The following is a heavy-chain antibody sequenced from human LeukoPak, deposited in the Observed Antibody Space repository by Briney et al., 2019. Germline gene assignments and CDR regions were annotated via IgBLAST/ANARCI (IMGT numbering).Heavy chain of an antibody. Sequence: GRSLRLSCAASGFTFSSYGMHWVRQAPGKGLEWVAVISYDGSNKYYADSVKGRFTISRDNSKNTLYLRMNSLRAEDTAVYYCARGSYCDYWGQGTLVTVSS. D-gene: IGHD3-10*01. CDR2: ISYDGSNK. V-gene: IGHV3-30*03. CDR1: GFTFSSYG. CDR3: ARGSYCDY. J-gene: IGHJ4*02.